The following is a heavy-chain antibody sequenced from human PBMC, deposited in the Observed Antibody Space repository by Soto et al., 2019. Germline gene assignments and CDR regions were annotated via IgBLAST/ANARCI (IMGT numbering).Heavy chain of an antibody. D-gene: IGHD1-26*01. V-gene: IGHV1-69*01. CDR1: GGTFSSYA. Sequence: QVQLVQSGAEVKKPGSSVKVSCKASGGTFSSYAISWVRQAPGQGLEWMGGIIPIFGTANYAQKFQGRVTISADESTSTAYMELSSLRSEDTAVYYCAHLVGATPHHGWFDPWGPGTLVTVSS. CDR2: IIPIFGTA. J-gene: IGHJ5*02. CDR3: AHLVGATPHHGWFDP.